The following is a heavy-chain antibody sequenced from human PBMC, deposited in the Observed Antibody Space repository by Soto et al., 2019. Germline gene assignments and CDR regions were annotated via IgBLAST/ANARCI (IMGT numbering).Heavy chain of an antibody. CDR2: INHSGST. D-gene: IGHD6-6*01. CDR1: GGSFSGYY. V-gene: IGHV4-34*01. J-gene: IGHJ4*02. Sequence: LETLSLTCAVYGGSFSGYYLSWIRQLPGKGLEWIGEINHSGSTNYNPSLKSRVTISVDTSKNQFSLKLSSVTAADTAVYYCGSSEEFGSSSSRVEKYRGQETLVTVSS. CDR3: GSSEEFGSSSSRVEKY.